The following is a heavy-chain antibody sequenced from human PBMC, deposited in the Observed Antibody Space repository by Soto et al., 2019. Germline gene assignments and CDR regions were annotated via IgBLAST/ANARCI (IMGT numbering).Heavy chain of an antibody. V-gene: IGHV4-39*01. CDR2: IYYSGST. CDR1: GGSISSSSFH. Sequence: SETLSLTCTVSGGSISSSSFHWCWIRHPPGKGLEWIGSIYYSGSTYYSPSLKSRVTISVDTSKNQFSLKLSSVTAADTAVYYCARRERAAGTDWWFDPWGQGTLVP. J-gene: IGHJ5*02. D-gene: IGHD6-13*01. CDR3: ARRERAAGTDWWFDP.